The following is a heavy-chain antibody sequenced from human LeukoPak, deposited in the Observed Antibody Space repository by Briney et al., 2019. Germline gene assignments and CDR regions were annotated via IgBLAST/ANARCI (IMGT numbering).Heavy chain of an antibody. CDR3: AKALRFLEWLSFYY. D-gene: IGHD3-3*01. CDR2: ISSSSSTI. J-gene: IGHJ4*02. V-gene: IGHV3-48*04. CDR1: GFTFSSYS. Sequence: GGSLRLSCAASGFTFSSYSMNWVRQAPGKGLEWVSYISSSSSTIYYADSVKGRFTISRDNAKNSLYLQMNSLRAEDTAVYYRAKALRFLEWLSFYYWGQGTLVTVSS.